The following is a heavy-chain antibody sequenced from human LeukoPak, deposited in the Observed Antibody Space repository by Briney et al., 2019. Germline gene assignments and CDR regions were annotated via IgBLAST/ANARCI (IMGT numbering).Heavy chain of an antibody. D-gene: IGHD2-2*01. V-gene: IGHV1-69*01. J-gene: IGHJ5*02. CDR2: IIPIFGTA. CDR1: GGTFSGYA. CDR3: AREGDCSSTSCPPYNWFDP. Sequence: SVKVSCKASGGTFSGYAISWVRQAPGQGLEWMGGIIPIFGTANYAQKFQGRVTITADESTSTAYMELSSLRSEDTAVYYCAREGDCSSTSCPPYNWFDPWGQGTLVTVSS.